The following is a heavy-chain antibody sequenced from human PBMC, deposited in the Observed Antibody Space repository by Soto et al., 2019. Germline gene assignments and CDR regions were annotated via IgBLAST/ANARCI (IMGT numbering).Heavy chain of an antibody. CDR1: GFTFSGSW. D-gene: IGHD3-10*01. V-gene: IGHV3-74*01. CDR2: INGDGSGT. CDR3: ARGIFASGTANDY. Sequence: EVQLVESGGGLVQPGGSLRLSCAASGFTFSGSWMHWVRQAPGKGLVWVSRINGDGSGTSYADFVKGRFTISRDDAKNTLFLQMIGLRAEDTAVYYCARGIFASGTANDYWGQGTLVTVSS. J-gene: IGHJ4*02.